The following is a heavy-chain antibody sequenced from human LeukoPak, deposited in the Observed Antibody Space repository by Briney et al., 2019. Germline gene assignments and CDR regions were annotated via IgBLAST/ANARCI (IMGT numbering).Heavy chain of an antibody. CDR2: INPNSGGT. CDR3: ARTGYGGNSGPMDV. V-gene: IGHV1-2*02. D-gene: IGHD4-23*01. Sequence: GASVKVSCKASGYTFTGYYMHWVRQAPGQGLEWMGWINPNSGGTNYAQKFQGRVTMTRDTSISTAYMELSRLRSDDTAVYYCARTGYGGNSGPMDVWGKGTTVTVSS. J-gene: IGHJ6*03. CDR1: GYTFTGYY.